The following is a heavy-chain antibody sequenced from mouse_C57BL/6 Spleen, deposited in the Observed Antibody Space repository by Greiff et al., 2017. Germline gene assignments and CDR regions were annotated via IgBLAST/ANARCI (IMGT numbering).Heavy chain of an antibody. CDR3: ARGLEGLDY. V-gene: IGHV1-54*01. CDR1: GYAFTNYL. J-gene: IGHJ2*01. Sequence: VQLQQSGAELVRPGTSVKVSCKASGYAFTNYLIEWVKQRPGQGLEWIGVINPGSGGTNYNEKVKGKATLTADKSSSTAYMQLSSLTSEDSAVYFCARGLEGLDYWGQGTTLTVSS. D-gene: IGHD2-13*01. CDR2: INPGSGGT.